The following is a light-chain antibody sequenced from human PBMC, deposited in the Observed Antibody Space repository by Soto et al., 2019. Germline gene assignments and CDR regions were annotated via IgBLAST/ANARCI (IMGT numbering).Light chain of an antibody. Sequence: QSVPTQPASVSGSPGQSITISCTGTNSDVGGYNYVSWYQQHPGKAPELMIYKVSHRPSGVSNRFSGSKSDNTASLTISGLQAEDEADYYCSSYTSISTLYVFGTGTKVNVL. CDR2: KVS. J-gene: IGLJ1*01. CDR1: NSDVGGYNY. CDR3: SSYTSISTLYV. V-gene: IGLV2-14*01.